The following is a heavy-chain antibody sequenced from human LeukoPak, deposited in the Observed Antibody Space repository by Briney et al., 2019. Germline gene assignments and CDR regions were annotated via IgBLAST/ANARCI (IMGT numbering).Heavy chain of an antibody. V-gene: IGHV4-59*11. CDR1: DDSFSSHY. Sequence: PSETLSLTCAVSDDSFSSHYWTWVRQPPGKGLEWDGYISYIGSTNYNSSLKSRVTISIDTSRNQFSLRLSSVTAADTAVYYCARDLVTVTKGFDIWGQGTMVSVSS. J-gene: IGHJ3*02. CDR3: ARDLVTVTKGFDI. CDR2: ISYIGST. D-gene: IGHD4-17*01.